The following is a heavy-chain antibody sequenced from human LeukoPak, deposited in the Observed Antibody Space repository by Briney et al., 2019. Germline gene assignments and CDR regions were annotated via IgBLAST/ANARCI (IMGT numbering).Heavy chain of an antibody. CDR3: ARGIAVAGIDY. V-gene: IGHV1-2*02. D-gene: IGHD6-19*01. J-gene: IGHJ4*02. CDR1: GYTFSGYY. Sequence: ASVKVSCKASGYTFSGYYLHWVRQAPGQGLEWMGWINPNSGATNYAQKFQGRVTMTRDTSISTAYMELSSLRFGDTAVYYCARGIAVAGIDYWGQGTLVTVSS. CDR2: INPNSGAT.